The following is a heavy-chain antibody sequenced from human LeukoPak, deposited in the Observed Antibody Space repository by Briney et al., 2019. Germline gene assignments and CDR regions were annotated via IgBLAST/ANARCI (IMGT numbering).Heavy chain of an antibody. J-gene: IGHJ4*02. V-gene: IGHV3-23*01. CDR3: ARGSSGCFDY. CDR2: ISGSGGST. CDR1: GFTFSNAW. Sequence: GGSLRLSCGTSGFTFSNAWMSWVRQAPGKGLEWVSAISGSGGSTFYADSVKGRFTISRDNSKNTLYLQMNSLRAEDTAVYYCARGSSGCFDYWGQGTLVTVSS. D-gene: IGHD6-19*01.